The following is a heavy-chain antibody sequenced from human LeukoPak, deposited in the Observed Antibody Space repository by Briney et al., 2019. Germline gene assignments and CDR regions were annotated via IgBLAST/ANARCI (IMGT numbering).Heavy chain of an antibody. D-gene: IGHD3-22*01. CDR2: ISSSGSTI. V-gene: IGHV3-11*01. CDR1: GFTFSDYY. J-gene: IGHJ3*02. Sequence: GGSLRLSCAASGFTFSDYYMSWIRQAPGKGLEWVSYISSSGSTIYYADSVKGRFTISRDNAKNSLYLQMNSLRAEDTAVYYCARDLFPNYYDSSDRTNAFDIWGQGTMVTVSS. CDR3: ARDLFPNYYDSSDRTNAFDI.